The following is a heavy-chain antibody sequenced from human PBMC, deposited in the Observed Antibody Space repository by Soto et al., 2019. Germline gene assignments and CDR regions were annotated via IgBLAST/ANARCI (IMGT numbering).Heavy chain of an antibody. V-gene: IGHV2-5*02. J-gene: IGHJ4*02. D-gene: IGHD3-22*01. CDR3: AHARITMIVVAPYYFDY. CDR1: GFSLSTSGVG. CDR2: IYWDDDK. Sequence: QITLKESGPTLVKPTQTLTLTCTFSGFSLSTSGVGVGWIRQPPGKALEWLALIYWDDDKRYSPSLKSRLTITKDTSKNQVVLTMTNMDPVDTATYYCAHARITMIVVAPYYFDYWGQGTLVTVSS.